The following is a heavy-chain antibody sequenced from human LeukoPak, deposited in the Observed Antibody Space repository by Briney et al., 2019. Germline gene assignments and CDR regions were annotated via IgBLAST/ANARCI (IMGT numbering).Heavy chain of an antibody. CDR1: GDSVGRNGVD. Sequence: SQTLSLTCAISGDSVGRNGVDWNWIRQSPSRGLEWLGRTYCRPNCYPDYALSMKSRITIISDTSNNQFYLHLNSVTPEDTAVYYCTRGQKSAFDYWGQGTLVTVSS. J-gene: IGHJ4*02. V-gene: IGHV6-1*01. CDR2: TYCRPNCYP. CDR3: TRGQKSAFDY.